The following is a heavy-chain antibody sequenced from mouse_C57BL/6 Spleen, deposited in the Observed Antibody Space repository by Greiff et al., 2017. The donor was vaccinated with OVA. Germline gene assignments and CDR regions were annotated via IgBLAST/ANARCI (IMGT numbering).Heavy chain of an antibody. CDR2: IYPRSGNT. J-gene: IGHJ2*01. Sequence: QVQLQQSGAELARPGASVKLSCKASGYTFTSYGISWVQQRPGQGLEWIGAIYPRSGNTYYNEKFKGTATLTEDNSSSTAYMELRSLTSKDSAVCFCARREALRFRFDYWGQGTTLTVSS. V-gene: IGHV1-81*01. CDR1: GYTFTSYG. CDR3: ARREALRFRFDY. D-gene: IGHD3-1*01.